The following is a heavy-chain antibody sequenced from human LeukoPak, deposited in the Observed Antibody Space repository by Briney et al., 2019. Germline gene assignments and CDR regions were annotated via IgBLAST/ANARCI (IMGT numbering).Heavy chain of an antibody. V-gene: IGHV1-3*01. Sequence: ASVKVSCKASGYTFTSYAMHWVRQAPGQRLEWMGWINGGNGNTKSSQKYQGRVTITRDTSASTAYMELSSLRSEDTAAYYCARVGFGELPFDYWGQGTLVTVSS. CDR3: ARVGFGELPFDY. CDR2: INGGNGNT. J-gene: IGHJ4*02. CDR1: GYTFTSYA. D-gene: IGHD3-10*01.